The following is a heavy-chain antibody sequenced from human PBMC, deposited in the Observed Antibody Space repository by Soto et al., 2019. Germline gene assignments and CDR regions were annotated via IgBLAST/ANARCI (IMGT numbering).Heavy chain of an antibody. CDR3: ARTYDSSGYLPLDV. V-gene: IGHV4-59*01. J-gene: IGHJ6*02. Sequence: QVQLQESGPGLVKPSETLSLTCTVSGGSISSYSWSWIRQSPGKGLEWIGYIYSSGSTNYNPSLKSRVTISVDTSKNQFSLKLSSVTAADTAVYYCARTYDSSGYLPLDVCGQGTTVTVSS. CDR2: IYSSGST. CDR1: GGSISSYS. D-gene: IGHD3-22*01.